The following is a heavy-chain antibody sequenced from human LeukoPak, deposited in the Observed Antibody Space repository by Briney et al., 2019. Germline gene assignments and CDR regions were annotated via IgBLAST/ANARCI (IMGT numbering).Heavy chain of an antibody. CDR2: INPNSGGT. J-gene: IGHJ3*02. Sequence: ASVKVSCKASGYTFTGYYMHWVRQAPGQGLEWMGWINPNSGGTNYAQKFQGRVTMTRDTSISTVYMELSSLRSEDTAVYYCARADAVLGYCSSTSCYTSRGSNAFDIWGQGTMVTVSS. CDR3: ARADAVLGYCSSTSCYTSRGSNAFDI. V-gene: IGHV1-2*02. D-gene: IGHD2-2*02. CDR1: GYTFTGYY.